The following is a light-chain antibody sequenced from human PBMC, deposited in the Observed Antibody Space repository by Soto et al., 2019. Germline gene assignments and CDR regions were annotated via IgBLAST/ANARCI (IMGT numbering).Light chain of an antibody. CDR3: GTWDSSLSAGV. J-gene: IGLJ2*01. CDR1: SSNIEHNY. V-gene: IGLV1-51*01. CDR2: DNN. Sequence: QSVLTQPPSVSAAPGQKVTISCSGSSSNIEHNYVSWYQQLPGTAPKLLIYDNNKRPSGIPDRFSGSKSGTSATLGITGLQTGDEADYHCGTWDSSLSAGVFGGGTKLTVL.